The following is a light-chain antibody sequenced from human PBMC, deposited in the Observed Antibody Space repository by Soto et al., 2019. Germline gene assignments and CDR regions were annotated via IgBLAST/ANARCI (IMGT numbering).Light chain of an antibody. Sequence: DIVMTQSPLSLPVTPGEPASISCRSSQSLLHSNGYNYLDWYLQKPGQSPQLLIYLGSNRASGVPDRFSGSGSGTDFTLKISRVEADDVGIYYCMQTLQTPWTFGRGTKVEIK. CDR1: QSLLHSNGYNY. J-gene: IGKJ1*01. CDR3: MQTLQTPWT. V-gene: IGKV2-28*01. CDR2: LGS.